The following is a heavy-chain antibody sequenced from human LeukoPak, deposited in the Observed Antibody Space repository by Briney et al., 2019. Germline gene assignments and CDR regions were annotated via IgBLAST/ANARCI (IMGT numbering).Heavy chain of an antibody. Sequence: GGSLRLSCAASGFTVSSTYVSWVRQAPGKGLEWVSLIYSDGTTFYADSVKGRFAISTDNSKNTMYLQMSSLRAEDTAVYYGARYSSSFPNYFDYWGQGTLITVSS. CDR1: GFTVSSTY. J-gene: IGHJ4*02. CDR3: ARYSSSFPNYFDY. CDR2: IYSDGTT. V-gene: IGHV3-53*01. D-gene: IGHD2-21*01.